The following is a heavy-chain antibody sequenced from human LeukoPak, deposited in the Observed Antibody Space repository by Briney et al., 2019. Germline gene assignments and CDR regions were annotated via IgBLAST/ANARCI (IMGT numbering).Heavy chain of an antibody. D-gene: IGHD2-2*02. J-gene: IGHJ2*01. Sequence: ASVKVSCKASGGTFSSYAISWVRQAPGQGLEWMGGIIPIFGTANYAQKFQGRVTITADESTSTAYMELSSLRSEDTAVYYCARAKSFGDCSSTSCYRYWYFDLWGRGTLVTASS. CDR1: GGTFSSYA. CDR3: ARAKSFGDCSSTSCYRYWYFDL. V-gene: IGHV1-69*13. CDR2: IIPIFGTA.